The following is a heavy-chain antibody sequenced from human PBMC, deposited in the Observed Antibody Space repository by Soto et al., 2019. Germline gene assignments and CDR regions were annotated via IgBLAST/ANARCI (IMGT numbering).Heavy chain of an antibody. D-gene: IGHD1-26*01. CDR3: AAGTGATRRPLAY. V-gene: IGHV3-7*01. CDR2: IKQDGGEK. J-gene: IGHJ4*02. CDR1: GFTFSSYW. Sequence: GGSLRLSCAASGFTFSSYWMSWVRQAPGKGLEWLSNIKQDGGEKYYVDSVKGRFTISRDNAKNSLYLQMNSLRAEDTAVYYCAAGTGATRRPLAYWGQGTLVTVSS.